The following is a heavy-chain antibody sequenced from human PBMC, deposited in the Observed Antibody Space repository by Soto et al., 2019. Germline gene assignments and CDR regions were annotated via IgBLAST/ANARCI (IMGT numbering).Heavy chain of an antibody. CDR1: GYSFNTYW. V-gene: IGHV5-51*01. J-gene: IGHJ4*02. D-gene: IGHD5-18*01. Sequence: GESLKISCMGSGYSFNTYWIGWVRQMPGKGLEWMGIIYPGDFDTRYSPSFQGHVTMSVDKSINTAYLQWSSLETSDTAMYFCARLLGYRYGHQERFEYWGQGTPVTVSS. CDR3: ARLLGYRYGHQERFEY. CDR2: IYPGDFDT.